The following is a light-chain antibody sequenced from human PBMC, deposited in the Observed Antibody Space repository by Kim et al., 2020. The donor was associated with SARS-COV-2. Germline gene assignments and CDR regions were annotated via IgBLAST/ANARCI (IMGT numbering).Light chain of an antibody. CDR3: NSRDNNDYVL. V-gene: IGLV3-19*01. CDR1: SLRSYY. J-gene: IGLJ2*01. Sequence: VALGPTVRITYQGDSLRSYYITWYQQKPGQAPIFVVYGKNNRPSGIPDRFSGSSSGNTASLTITGTQAGDEADYYCNSRDNNDYVLFGGGTRLTVL. CDR2: GKN.